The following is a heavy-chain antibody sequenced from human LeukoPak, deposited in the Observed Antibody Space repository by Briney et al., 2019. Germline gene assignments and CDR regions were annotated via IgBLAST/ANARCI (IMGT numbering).Heavy chain of an antibody. J-gene: IGHJ3*02. D-gene: IGHD3-10*01. CDR1: GFTFSRYW. CDR3: ARAHYYGSGSYRPYAFDI. CDR2: IKQDGSEK. V-gene: IGHV3-7*03. Sequence: GGSLRLSCAASGFTFSRYWMSWVRQAPGKGLEWVANIKQDGSEKYYADSVKGRFTISRDNSKNTLYLQMNSLRAEDTAVYYCARAHYYGSGSYRPYAFDIWGQGTMVTVSS.